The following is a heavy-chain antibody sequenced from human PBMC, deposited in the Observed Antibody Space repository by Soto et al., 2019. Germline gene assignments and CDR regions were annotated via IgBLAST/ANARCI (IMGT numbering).Heavy chain of an antibody. CDR1: GGSISSGNSYS. CDR2: ISHTGSN. V-gene: IGHV4-30-2*01. J-gene: IGHJ5*02. Sequence: QLQLQESGSGLVKPSQTLSLTCAVSGGSISSGNSYSWSWIRQPPGKGLEWIGSISHTGSNSYNPSLKGRVTMSVDKSKNQFSLKLSSVTAADMAVYYCARAVAPYLGTWFDPWGQGTLVIVSS. D-gene: IGHD3-16*01. CDR3: ARAVAPYLGTWFDP.